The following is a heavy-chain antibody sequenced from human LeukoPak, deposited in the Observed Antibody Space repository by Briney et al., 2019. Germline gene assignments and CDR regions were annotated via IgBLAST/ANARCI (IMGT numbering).Heavy chain of an antibody. CDR1: GFTVGSNY. CDR3: AREGYSYGYDY. Sequence: PGGSLRLSRAASGFTVGSNYMSWVRQAPGKGLEWVSVIYSGGSTYYADSVKGRFTISRHNSKNTLYLQMNSLRAEDTAVYYCAREGYSYGYDYWGQGTLVTVSS. CDR2: IYSGGST. J-gene: IGHJ4*02. D-gene: IGHD5-18*01. V-gene: IGHV3-53*04.